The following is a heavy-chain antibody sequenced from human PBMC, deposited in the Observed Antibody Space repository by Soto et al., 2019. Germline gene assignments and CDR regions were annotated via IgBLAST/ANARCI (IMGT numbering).Heavy chain of an antibody. Sequence: QLQVQESGSGPVKPSETLSLTCSVSGASISSESYHWGWLRQPPVKGLEWIGSIYHTGSTYYNPSLKSRVNQFVDTSTNQLSLDLSSVTAADTAVYYCARHLAHYDMLAGSNDYWGQGTQLTVSS. CDR3: ARHLAHYDMLAGSNDY. CDR2: IYHTGST. J-gene: IGHJ4*02. V-gene: IGHV4-39*01. D-gene: IGHD3-9*01. CDR1: GASISSESYH.